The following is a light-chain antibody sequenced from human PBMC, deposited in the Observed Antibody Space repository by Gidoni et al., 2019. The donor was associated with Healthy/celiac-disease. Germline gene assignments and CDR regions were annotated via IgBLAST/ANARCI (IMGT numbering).Light chain of an antibody. CDR2: AAY. Sequence: DIQMTQSPSSLSASVGDRVTITCRASQSISSYVNWYQQKPGKAPQLLIYAAYSLQSGVPSRVNGSGSGTDFPLPISSLLPEDFATYYCQQSYSTPPLTFGGGTKVEIK. CDR3: QQSYSTPPLT. J-gene: IGKJ4*01. V-gene: IGKV1-39*01. CDR1: QSISSY.